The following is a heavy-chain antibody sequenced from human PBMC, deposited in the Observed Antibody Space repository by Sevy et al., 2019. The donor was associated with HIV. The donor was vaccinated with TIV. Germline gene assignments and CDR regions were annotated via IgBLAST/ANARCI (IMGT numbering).Heavy chain of an antibody. V-gene: IGHV3-21*01. CDR1: GFTFNNYA. Sequence: GGSLRLSCAASGFTFNNYAMNWVRQAPGKGLEWVSSISSSSSYIYYADSVKGRFTISRDNAKNSLYLQMNSLRAEDTAVYYCARDFGYCSSTSCPKGYYYYGMDVWGQGTTVTVSS. J-gene: IGHJ6*02. CDR2: ISSSSSYI. D-gene: IGHD2-2*03. CDR3: ARDFGYCSSTSCPKGYYYYGMDV.